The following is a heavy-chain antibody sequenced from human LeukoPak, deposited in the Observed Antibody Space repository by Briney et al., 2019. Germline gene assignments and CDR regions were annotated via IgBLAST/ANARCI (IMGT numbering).Heavy chain of an antibody. J-gene: IGHJ4*02. CDR3: ARNYGSGSYPGY. D-gene: IGHD3-10*01. CDR2: IYSGGST. V-gene: IGHV3-53*01. CDR1: GITFSSYL. Sequence: GGSLRLSCEASGITFSSYLMTWVRQAPGKGLEWVSVIYSGGSTYYADSVKGRFTISRDNSKNTLYLQMNSLRAEDTAVYYCARNYGSGSYPGYWGQGTLVTVSS.